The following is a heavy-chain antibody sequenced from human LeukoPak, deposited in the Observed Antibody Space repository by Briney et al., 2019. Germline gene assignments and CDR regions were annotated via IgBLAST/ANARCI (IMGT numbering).Heavy chain of an antibody. CDR1: GGTFSSYA. CDR2: IIPIFGTA. J-gene: IGHJ3*02. V-gene: IGHV1-69*05. Sequence: SVKVSCKASGGTFSSYAISWVRQAPGQGLEWMGRIIPIFGTANYAQKFQGRVTITTDESTSTAYMELSSLRSEDTAVYYCGRRGVDSRSHSFEIWGQGTMVTVSS. CDR3: GRRGVDSRSHSFEI. D-gene: IGHD5-12*01.